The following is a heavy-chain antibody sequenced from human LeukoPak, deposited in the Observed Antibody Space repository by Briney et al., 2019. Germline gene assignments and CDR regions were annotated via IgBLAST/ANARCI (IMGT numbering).Heavy chain of an antibody. Sequence: GRSLRLSCAASGFTFSNYGMHWVRQAPGKGLEWVAVIAYDGSNEYYAEFVKGRFTISRDNSKTTLFLQMNSLRAEDTAVYYCAKDLHDYGNYVGWFDPWGQGTLVTVSS. CDR3: AKDLHDYGNYVGWFDP. CDR1: GFTFSNYG. J-gene: IGHJ5*02. D-gene: IGHD4-11*01. CDR2: IAYDGSNE. V-gene: IGHV3-30*18.